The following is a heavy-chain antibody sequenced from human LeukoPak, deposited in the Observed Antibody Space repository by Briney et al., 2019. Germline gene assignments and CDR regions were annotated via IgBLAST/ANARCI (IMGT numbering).Heavy chain of an antibody. D-gene: IGHD3-22*01. Sequence: PGGSLRLSCAASGFTFSSYSMNWVRQAPGKGLGWVSSISNSSSYISYADSVKGRFTISRDNAKNSLYLQMNSLRAEDTAVYYCARDPFTSGDYYDNSGYSGYWGQGTLVTVSS. CDR2: ISNSSSYI. CDR3: ARDPFTSGDYYDNSGYSGY. CDR1: GFTFSSYS. V-gene: IGHV3-21*01. J-gene: IGHJ4*02.